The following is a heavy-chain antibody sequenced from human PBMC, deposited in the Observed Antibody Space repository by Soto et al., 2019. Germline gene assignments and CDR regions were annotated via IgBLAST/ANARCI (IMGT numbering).Heavy chain of an antibody. CDR2: INPSGGST. CDR1: GYTFTSYY. V-gene: IGHV1-46*01. D-gene: IGHD3-22*01. Sequence: ASVKVSCKASGYTFTSYYMHWVRQAPGQGLEWMGIINPSGGSTSYAQKFQGRVTMTRDTSTSTVYMELSSLRSEDTAVYYCARDPYYYDSSGYSTPFDYWGRGTLVTVSS. J-gene: IGHJ4*02. CDR3: ARDPYYYDSSGYSTPFDY.